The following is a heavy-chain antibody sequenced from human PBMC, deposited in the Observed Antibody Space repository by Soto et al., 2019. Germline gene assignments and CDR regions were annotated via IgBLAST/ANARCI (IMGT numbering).Heavy chain of an antibody. Sequence: GGSLRLSCAASGFTFSSYAMSWVRQAPGKGLEWVSAISGSGGSTYYADSVKGRFTISRDNSKNTLYLQMNSLRAEDTAVYYCAKDLITIFGVVIPPFYYMDVWGKGTTVTVSS. D-gene: IGHD3-3*01. CDR3: AKDLITIFGVVIPPFYYMDV. CDR2: ISGSGGST. CDR1: GFTFSSYA. V-gene: IGHV3-23*01. J-gene: IGHJ6*03.